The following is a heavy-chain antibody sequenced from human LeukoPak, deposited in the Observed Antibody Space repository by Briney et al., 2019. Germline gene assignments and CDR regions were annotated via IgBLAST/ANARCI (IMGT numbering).Heavy chain of an antibody. V-gene: IGHV4-39*07. CDR1: GGSISSSSYY. Sequence: PSETLSLTCTVSGGSISSSSYYWSWIRQPPGKGLEWIGEINHSGSTNYNPSLKSRVTISVDTSKNQFSLKLSSVTAADTAVYYCARRAKDAVTAHHGGVDYWGQGTLVTVSS. CDR2: INHSGST. CDR3: ARRAKDAVTAHHGGVDY. J-gene: IGHJ4*02. D-gene: IGHD2-21*02.